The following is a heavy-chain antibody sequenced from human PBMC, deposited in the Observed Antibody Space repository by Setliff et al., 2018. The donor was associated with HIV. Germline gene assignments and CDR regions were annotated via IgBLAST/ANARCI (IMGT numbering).Heavy chain of an antibody. Sequence: ASVKVSCKASGGTLNSYAINWVRQAPGQGLEWMGGIIPIFGTTDYAQNFQGRITITADESTSTAYMELSRLRSDDTAVYYCATLDYWGQGTLVTVSS. V-gene: IGHV1-69*13. CDR1: GGTLNSYA. CDR3: ATLDY. J-gene: IGHJ4*02. CDR2: IIPIFGTT.